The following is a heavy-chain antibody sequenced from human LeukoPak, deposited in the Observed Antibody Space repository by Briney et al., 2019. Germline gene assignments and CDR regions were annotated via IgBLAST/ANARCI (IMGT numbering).Heavy chain of an antibody. V-gene: IGHV1-69*13. Sequence: SVKVSCKASGGTFSSYAISWVRQAPGQGLEWMGGIIPIFGTANYAQKFQGRVTITADESTSTAYMELSSLRSEDTAVYYCARSASIGEFFDYWGQGTLVTVSS. CDR2: IIPIFGTA. CDR1: GGTFSSYA. J-gene: IGHJ4*02. D-gene: IGHD3-10*01. CDR3: ARSASIGEFFDY.